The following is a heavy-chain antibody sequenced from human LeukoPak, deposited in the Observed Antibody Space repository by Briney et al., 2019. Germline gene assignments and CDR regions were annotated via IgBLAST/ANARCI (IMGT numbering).Heavy chain of an antibody. CDR3: ARARLRYFDWLSHPFFDY. D-gene: IGHD3-9*01. J-gene: IGHJ4*02. CDR2: IKQDGSEK. Sequence: GGSLRLSCAASGFTFSSYWMSWVRQAPGKGLEWVANIKQDGSEKYYVDSVKGRFTISRDNAKNSLYLQMNSLRAEDTAVYYCARARLRYFDWLSHPFFDYWGQGTLVTVSS. V-gene: IGHV3-7*04. CDR1: GFTFSSYW.